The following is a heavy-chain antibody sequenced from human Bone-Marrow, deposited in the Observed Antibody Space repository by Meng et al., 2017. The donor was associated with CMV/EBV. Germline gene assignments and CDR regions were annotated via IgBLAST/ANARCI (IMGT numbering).Heavy chain of an antibody. CDR1: GGAISSYY. D-gene: IGHD3-22*01. J-gene: IGHJ5*02. V-gene: IGHV4-59*07. Sequence: PDTPSTTFTVAGGAISSYYWSWIRQPPGKGLEWIGYIYYSGSTNYNPSLKSRVTISVDTSKNQFSLKLSSVTAADTAVYYCASSPDDSSGYYPPNWFDLWGQGTLVTVSS. CDR2: IYYSGST. CDR3: ASSPDDSSGYYPPNWFDL.